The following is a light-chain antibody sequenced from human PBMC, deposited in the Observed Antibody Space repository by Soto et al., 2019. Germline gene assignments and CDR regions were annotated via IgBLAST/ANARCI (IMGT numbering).Light chain of an antibody. Sequence: IVMTQSPATLSVSPGERATLSCRASQSVSSNLAWYQQKPGQAPRILIYDASARATGIPARFSGSGSGTEFTLTISSLQSEYFAIYDCQQYNNLPPRFGQGTGVGI. J-gene: IGKJ1*01. CDR1: QSVSSN. CDR3: QQYNNLPPR. CDR2: DAS. V-gene: IGKV3-15*01.